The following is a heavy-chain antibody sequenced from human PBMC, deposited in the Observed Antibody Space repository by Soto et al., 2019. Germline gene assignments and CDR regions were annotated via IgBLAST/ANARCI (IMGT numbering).Heavy chain of an antibody. CDR3: SRYRRCYVNLFDH. CDR1: GGSISSTEYY. CDR2: IFYNGNT. D-gene: IGHD2-2*01. V-gene: IGHV4-30-4*01. Sequence: TLSLTCIVTGGSISSTEYYWTWIRQPPGEGLEWIGYIFYNGNTNYKPSLESRITISIDTSKNQLSLRLSSMIAAHPAVYYCSRYRRCYVNLFDHWGQGVLPTVSS. J-gene: IGHJ4*02.